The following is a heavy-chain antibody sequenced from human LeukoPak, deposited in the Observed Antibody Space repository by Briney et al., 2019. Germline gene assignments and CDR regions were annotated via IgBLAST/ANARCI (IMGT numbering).Heavy chain of an antibody. CDR1: GFTFSSYA. Sequence: GGSLRLSCAASGFTFSSYAMHWVRQAPGKGLEWVAVISYDGSNKYYADSVKGRFTISRDNSENTLYLQMNSLRAEDTAVYYCARARSKGCSSTSCYASSYYYYGMDVWGKGTTVTVSP. D-gene: IGHD2-2*01. V-gene: IGHV3-30*04. CDR2: ISYDGSNK. J-gene: IGHJ6*04. CDR3: ARARSKGCSSTSCYASSYYYYGMDV.